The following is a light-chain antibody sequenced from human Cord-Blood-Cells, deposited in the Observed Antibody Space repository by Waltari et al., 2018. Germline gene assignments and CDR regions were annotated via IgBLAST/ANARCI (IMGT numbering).Light chain of an antibody. V-gene: IGLV2-11*01. Sequence: QSALTQPRSVSGSPGQSVTISCTGTSSYAGGYNNVSWYQQHSGKAPKLMIYDVSKRPSGVPDRFSGSKSGNTASLTISGLQAEYEADYYCCSYAGSYTLVFGGGTKLPVL. J-gene: IGLJ3*02. CDR1: SSYAGGYNN. CDR3: CSYAGSYTLV. CDR2: DVS.